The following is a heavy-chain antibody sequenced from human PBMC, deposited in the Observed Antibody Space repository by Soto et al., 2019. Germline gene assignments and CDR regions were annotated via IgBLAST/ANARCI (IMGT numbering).Heavy chain of an antibody. D-gene: IGHD1-26*01. CDR3: AKGGAIVAAGTRVYLYNAIPV. J-gene: IGHJ6*02. CDR2: INPNSGDT. V-gene: IGHV1-2*02. CDR1: GYTFTGYY. Sequence: GASVKGSCKASGYTFTGYYVHWVRQAPGQGLEWMGWINPNSGDTYLAQRFQGRVTMNRDTSIGTAYMELRGLTSDDTAEYYCAKGGAIVAAGTRVYLYNAIPVWGHGTSVTVS.